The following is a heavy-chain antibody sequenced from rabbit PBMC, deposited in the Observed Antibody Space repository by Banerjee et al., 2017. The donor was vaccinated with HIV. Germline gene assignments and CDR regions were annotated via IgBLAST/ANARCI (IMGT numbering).Heavy chain of an antibody. CDR2: IYAGSSGST. CDR3: ARRDGGYVAYGYAYYGMDL. D-gene: IGHD6-1*01. CDR1: GFSFSSSYY. V-gene: IGHV1S40*01. Sequence: QSLEESGGGLVTPGASLTLTCTASGFSFSSSYYMCWVRQAQGKGLEWIACIYAGSSGSTYYTSWAKGRFTISKTSSTTVTLQMTSLTAADTATYFCARRDGGYVAYGYAYYGMDLWGPGTLVTVS. J-gene: IGHJ6*01.